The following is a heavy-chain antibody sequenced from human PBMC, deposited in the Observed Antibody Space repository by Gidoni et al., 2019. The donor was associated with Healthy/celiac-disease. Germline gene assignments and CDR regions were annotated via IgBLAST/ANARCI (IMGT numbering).Heavy chain of an antibody. CDR1: GGTFSSYA. J-gene: IGHJ4*02. V-gene: IGHV1-69*01. CDR2: IIPIFGTA. D-gene: IGHD3-22*01. Sequence: EVKKPGSSVKVSCKASGGTFSSYAISWVRQAPGQGLEWMGGIIPIFGTANYAQKFQGRVTITADESTSTAYMELSSLRSEDTAVYYCARGPVWGYYSGPFDYWGQGTLVTVSS. CDR3: ARGPVWGYYSGPFDY.